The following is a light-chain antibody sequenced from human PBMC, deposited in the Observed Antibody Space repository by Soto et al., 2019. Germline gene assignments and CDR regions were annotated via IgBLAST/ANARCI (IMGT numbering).Light chain of an antibody. CDR1: HYVYSN. CDR3: QQDHNLWT. V-gene: IGKV3-15*01. CDR2: RAS. Sequence: EIVMTQSPATLSVYPGERATLSFTASHYVYSNVAWFQQRPGQAPRLLIYRASTRASGTPARFSGSGSGTEFTLTITSLPDEDFALYSWQQDHNLWTFGQGTKVDI. J-gene: IGKJ1*01.